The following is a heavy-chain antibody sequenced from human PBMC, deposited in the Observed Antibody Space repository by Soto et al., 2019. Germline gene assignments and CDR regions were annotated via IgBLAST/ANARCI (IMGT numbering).Heavy chain of an antibody. CDR3: AREHCSGGSCYPDY. D-gene: IGHD2-15*01. J-gene: IGHJ4*02. CDR2: INAGNGNT. V-gene: IGHV1-3*01. Sequence: QVQLVQSGAEVKKPGASVKVSCKASGYTFTSYAMHWVRQAPGQRLDWMGWINAGNGNTKYSQKFQGRVTITRDTSASTAYMELSSLRSEDTAVYYCAREHCSGGSCYPDYWGQGTLVTVSS. CDR1: GYTFTSYA.